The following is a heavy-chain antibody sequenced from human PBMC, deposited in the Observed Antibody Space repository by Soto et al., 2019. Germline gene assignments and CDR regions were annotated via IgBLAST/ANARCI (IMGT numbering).Heavy chain of an antibody. J-gene: IGHJ4*02. Sequence: GGSLRLSCTASGFTFGDYAMSWFRQAPGKGLEWVGFIRSKAYGGTTEYAASVKGRFTISRDDSKSIAYLQMNSLKTEDTAVYYCTRSPNDPSGWYRSFDYWGQGTLVTVSS. CDR1: GFTFGDYA. D-gene: IGHD6-19*01. V-gene: IGHV3-49*03. CDR2: IRSKAYGGTT. CDR3: TRSPNDPSGWYRSFDY.